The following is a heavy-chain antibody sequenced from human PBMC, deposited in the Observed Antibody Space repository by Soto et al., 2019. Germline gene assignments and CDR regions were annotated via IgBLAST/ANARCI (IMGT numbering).Heavy chain of an antibody. CDR2: IWCDGSNK. D-gene: IGHD2-15*01. J-gene: IGHJ4*02. CDR3: ARDRPVVRNGFDY. Sequence: QVQLVESGGGVVQPGRSLRLSCAASGFTFSSYGMHWVRQAPGKGLEWVAVIWCDGSNKYYADSVKGRFTISRDNSKNTLYLQMNSLRAEDTAVYYCARDRPVVRNGFDYWGQGTLVTVSS. V-gene: IGHV3-33*01. CDR1: GFTFSSYG.